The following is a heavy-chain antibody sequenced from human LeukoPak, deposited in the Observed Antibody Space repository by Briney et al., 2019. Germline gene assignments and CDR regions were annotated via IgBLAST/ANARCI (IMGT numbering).Heavy chain of an antibody. V-gene: IGHV4-59*01. CDR1: GCSISSYY. D-gene: IGHD3-22*01. CDR2: ISDTGTT. Sequence: SETLSLTCTVSGCSISSYYWNWIRQPPGKGPEWIGCISDTGTTKYNPAFKSRVTISVDTSKNQFSLKLTSVTAADTAVYFCATGYYEPFEKWGQGTLVSVSS. CDR3: ATGYYEPFEK. J-gene: IGHJ4*02.